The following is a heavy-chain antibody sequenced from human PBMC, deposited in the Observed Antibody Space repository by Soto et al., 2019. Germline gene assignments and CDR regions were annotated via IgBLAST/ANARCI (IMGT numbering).Heavy chain of an antibody. J-gene: IGHJ5*02. CDR3: ARGGINGTPPES. D-gene: IGHD1-7*01. CDR2: IYPGDSDT. V-gene: IGHV5-51*01. CDR1: GYNFGGYW. Sequence: GAALKISSKGCGYNFGGYWIGWVRQMPGKGLEWMGIIYPGDSDTRYSPSFQGQVTISADKSISTAYLQWRSLKASDTAIYYCARGGINGTPPESWGQGTRVTVSS.